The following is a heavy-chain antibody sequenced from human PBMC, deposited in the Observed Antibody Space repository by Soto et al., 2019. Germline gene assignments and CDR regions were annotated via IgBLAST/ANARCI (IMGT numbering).Heavy chain of an antibody. J-gene: IGHJ6*02. Sequence: EVQLLESGGGLVQPGGSLRLSCAASGFTFRGQAMSWVRQAPRKGLEWVSGISGGGGNTYYADSVKGRFSISRDNSKITLYLQMDSLRADDTAVYYCAIHQGPYYYYGMDVWGQGTTVTVSS. CDR3: AIHQGPYYYYGMDV. CDR1: GFTFRGQA. CDR2: ISGGGGNT. V-gene: IGHV3-23*01.